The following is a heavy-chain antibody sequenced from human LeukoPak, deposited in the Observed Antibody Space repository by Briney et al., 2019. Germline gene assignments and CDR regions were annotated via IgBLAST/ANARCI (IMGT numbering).Heavy chain of an antibody. J-gene: IGHJ5*02. CDR2: IYYSGST. CDR1: GGSISSSSYY. CDR3: ARAVAGTRDENWFDP. Sequence: SETLSLTCTVSGGSISSSSYYWGWIRQPPGKGLEWIGSIYYSGSTYYNPSLKSRVTISVDTSKNQFSLKLSSVTAADTAVYYCARAVAGTRDENWFDPWGQGTLVTVSS. V-gene: IGHV4-39*07. D-gene: IGHD6-19*01.